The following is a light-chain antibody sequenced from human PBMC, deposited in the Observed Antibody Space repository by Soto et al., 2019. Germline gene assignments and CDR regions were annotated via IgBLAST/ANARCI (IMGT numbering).Light chain of an antibody. V-gene: IGLV1-40*01. CDR2: GDN. CDR3: QSYDNSLSHVV. J-gene: IGLJ2*01. CDR1: SSNIGSFYD. Sequence: QSVLTQPPSVSGAPGQRVTIPCTGSSSNIGSFYDVHWYQQLPGTVPKLLIYGDNTRPSGVPDRFSGSKSGTSASLAITGLQPEDEADYYCQSYDNSLSHVVFGGGTKLTVL.